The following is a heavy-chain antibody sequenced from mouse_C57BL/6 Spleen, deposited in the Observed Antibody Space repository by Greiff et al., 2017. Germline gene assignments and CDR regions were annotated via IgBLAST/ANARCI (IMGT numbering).Heavy chain of an antibody. CDR2: INPNYGTT. CDR1: GYSFTDYN. V-gene: IGHV1-39*01. D-gene: IGHD1-1*01. Sequence: VQLQQSGPELVKPGASVKISCKASGYSFTDYNMNWVKQSNGKSLEWIGVINPNYGTTSYNQKFKGKATLTVDQSSSTAYMQLNSLTSEDSAVYDCARAGYYGSYWYFDVWGTGTTVTVSS. CDR3: ARAGYYGSYWYFDV. J-gene: IGHJ1*03.